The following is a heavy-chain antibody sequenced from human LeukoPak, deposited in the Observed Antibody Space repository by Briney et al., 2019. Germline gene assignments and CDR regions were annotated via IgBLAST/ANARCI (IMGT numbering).Heavy chain of an antibody. CDR2: INPNSGGT. D-gene: IGHD2-15*01. J-gene: IGHJ5*02. CDR1: GYTFTGYY. CDR3: ARPVVAATSPFDP. Sequence: ASVKVSCKASGYTFTGYYMHWVRQAPGQGLEWMGWINPNSGGTNYAQKFQGRVTMTRDTSISTAYMELSRLRSDDTAVYYCARPVVAATSPFDPWGQGTLVTVSS. V-gene: IGHV1-2*02.